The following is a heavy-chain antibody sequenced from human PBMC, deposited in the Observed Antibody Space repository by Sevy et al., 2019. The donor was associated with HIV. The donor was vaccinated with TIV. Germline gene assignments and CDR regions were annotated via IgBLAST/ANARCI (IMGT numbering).Heavy chain of an antibody. D-gene: IGHD3-3*01. CDR1: GVTFSSYG. V-gene: IGHV3-30*03. CDR2: ISYDGGKK. Sequence: GGSLRLSCAASGVTFSSYGIHWVRQAPGKGLEWVAVISYDGGKKNYAESMKGRFTISRDNSKNTLYLEMSSLRPDDTAVYYCAHSSGLYGYYYGMDVWGQGTTVTVSS. J-gene: IGHJ6*02. CDR3: AHSSGLYGYYYGMDV.